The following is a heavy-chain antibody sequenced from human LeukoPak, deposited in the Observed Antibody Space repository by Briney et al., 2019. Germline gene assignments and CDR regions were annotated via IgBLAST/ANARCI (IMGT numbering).Heavy chain of an antibody. CDR1: GDSVSSNSAA. CDR2: TYYRSKWYN. J-gene: IGHJ4*02. V-gene: IGHV6-1*01. CDR3: ARGWGLRSSAAFDS. Sequence: SQTLSLTCAISGDSVSSNSAAWNWVRQSPSRGLEWLGGTYYRSKWYNDYAVSVKSRITINPDTSKNQFSLQLSSVTPEDTAVYYCARGWGLRSSAAFDSWGQGTLVTVPS. D-gene: IGHD6-19*01.